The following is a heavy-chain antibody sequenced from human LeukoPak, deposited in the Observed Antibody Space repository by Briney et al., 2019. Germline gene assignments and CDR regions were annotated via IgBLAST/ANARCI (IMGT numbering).Heavy chain of an antibody. V-gene: IGHV1-69*05. J-gene: IGHJ6*03. CDR3: ARAGERYYGSGSYPVYYYYYMDV. CDR1: GGTFSSYA. D-gene: IGHD3-10*01. Sequence: SVKVSCKASGGTFSSYAIRWVRQAPGQGLEWMGGIIPIFGTANYAQKFQGRVTITTDESTSTAYMELSSLRSEDTAVYYCARAGERYYGSGSYPVYYYYYMDVWGKGTTVTVSS. CDR2: IIPIFGTA.